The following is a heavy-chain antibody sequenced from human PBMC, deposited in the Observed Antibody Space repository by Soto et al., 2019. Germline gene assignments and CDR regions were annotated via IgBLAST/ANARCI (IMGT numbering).Heavy chain of an antibody. Sequence: SETLSLTCTVSGGSISSYDWSWIRQPPRKGLEWIGYIYYSGSTNYNPSLKSRVTISVDTSKNQFSLKLSSVTAADTAVYYCARHRTSSYGDFPFGFDYWGQGTLVTVSS. CDR1: GGSISSYD. D-gene: IGHD4-17*01. V-gene: IGHV4-59*01. CDR2: IYYSGST. J-gene: IGHJ4*02. CDR3: ARHRTSSYGDFPFGFDY.